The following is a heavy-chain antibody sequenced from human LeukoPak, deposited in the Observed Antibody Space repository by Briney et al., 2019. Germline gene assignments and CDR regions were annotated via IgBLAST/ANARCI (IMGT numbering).Heavy chain of an antibody. J-gene: IGHJ4*02. V-gene: IGHV4-39*07. D-gene: IGHD3-10*01. CDR2: IYYSGST. Sequence: SETLSLTCTVSGGSISSSSYYWGWIRQPPGKGLEWIGSIYYSGSTYYNPSLKSRVTISVDTSKNQFSLKLSSVTAADTAVYYCASGFGESLQSPGHKDFDYWGQGALVTVSS. CDR3: ASGFGESLQSPGHKDFDY. CDR1: GGSISSSSYY.